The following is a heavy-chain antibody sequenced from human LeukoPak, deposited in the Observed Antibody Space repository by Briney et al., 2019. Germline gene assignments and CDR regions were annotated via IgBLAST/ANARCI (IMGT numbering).Heavy chain of an antibody. J-gene: IGHJ4*02. CDR2: IGNTET. CDR1: GFPFETNA. CDR3: AKDWIQFNRVFDCFDS. V-gene: IGHV3-23*01. Sequence: GGSLRLSCATSGFPFETNAMSWVRQAPGMGLEWVATIGNTETFYADSVTGRFTISRDNSKNTVNLQMNRLRVEDTAIYYCAKDWIQFNRVFDCFDSWGQGTLVTVSS. D-gene: IGHD5-18*01.